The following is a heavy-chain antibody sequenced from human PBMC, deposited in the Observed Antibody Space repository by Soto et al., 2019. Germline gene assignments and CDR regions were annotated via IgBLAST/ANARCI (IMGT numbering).Heavy chain of an antibody. CDR1: GFVFKDSS. J-gene: IGHJ4*02. V-gene: IGHV3-73*01. Sequence: VLLVESGGGLVQPGGSLKLSCAASGFVFKDSSIHWVRQASGKGLEWVGRIRDRAYNYATAYAASVKGRFTISRDDSSNTAYLLMNSLKTEDTAIYYCTRLISAAQDYWGQGTLVTVSS. CDR2: IRDRAYNYAT. CDR3: TRLISAAQDY. D-gene: IGHD3-10*01.